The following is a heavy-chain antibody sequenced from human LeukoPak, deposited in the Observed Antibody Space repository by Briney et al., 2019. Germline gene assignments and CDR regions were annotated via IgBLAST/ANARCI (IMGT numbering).Heavy chain of an antibody. CDR1: GYTFTSYD. CDR2: MNPNSGNT. J-gene: IGHJ4*02. D-gene: IGHD3-22*01. CDR3: ARGGDYYDSSGYRAGVDY. V-gene: IGHV1-8*01. Sequence: GASVKVSCKASGYTFTSYDINWVRQATGQGLEWMGWMNPNSGNTGYAQKFQGRDTMTRNTSISTAYMELSSLRSEDTAVYYCARGGDYYDSSGYRAGVDYWGQGTLVTVSS.